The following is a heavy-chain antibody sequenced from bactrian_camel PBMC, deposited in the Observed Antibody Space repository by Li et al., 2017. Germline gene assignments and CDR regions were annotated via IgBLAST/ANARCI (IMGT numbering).Heavy chain of an antibody. J-gene: IGHJ4*01. CDR1: GFTFTTNY. Sequence: WQLVESGGGLVQPGGSLRLSCATSGFTFTTNYMNWVRQAPGKGLEWTSDINSSGGNRNYADSVKGRFTISRDNAKNTLYLQMNSLKTEDTAVYYCTRGPENLWEYGYWGQGTQVTVS. V-gene: IGHV3S25*01. CDR2: INSSGGNR. CDR3: TRGPENLWEYGY.